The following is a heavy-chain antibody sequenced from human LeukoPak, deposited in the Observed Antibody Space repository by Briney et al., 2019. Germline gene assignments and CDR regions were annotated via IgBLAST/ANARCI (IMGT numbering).Heavy chain of an antibody. CDR1: GGSYSGYY. V-gene: IGHV4-34*01. D-gene: IGHD2-15*01. CDR3: ARDTRVVFDP. Sequence: SETLSLTCAVYGGSYSGYYWSWIRQPPGKGLEWIGEINHSGSTNYNPSLKSRVTISVDTSKNQFSLRLSSVTAADTAVYYCARDTRVVFDPWGQGTLVTVSS. CDR2: INHSGST. J-gene: IGHJ5*02.